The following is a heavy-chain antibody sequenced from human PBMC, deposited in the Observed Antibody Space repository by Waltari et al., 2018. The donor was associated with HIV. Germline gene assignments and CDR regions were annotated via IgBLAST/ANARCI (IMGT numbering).Heavy chain of an antibody. J-gene: IGHJ3*02. CDR1: GGPISRSY. CDR3: ARGLRLGELSLYKYAFDI. D-gene: IGHD3-16*02. Sequence: QVQLEESGPGLVKPSETLSLTCTGSGGPISRSYWSWIRLPAGKGLEWIGRIYTSGSTNYNPSLKSRVTLSVDTSMNQFSLKLSSVTAADTAVYYCARGLRLGELSLYKYAFDIWGQGTMVTVSS. V-gene: IGHV4-4*07. CDR2: IYTSGST.